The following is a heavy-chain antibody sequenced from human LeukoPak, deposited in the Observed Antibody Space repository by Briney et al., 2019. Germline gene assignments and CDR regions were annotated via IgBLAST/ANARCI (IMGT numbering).Heavy chain of an antibody. D-gene: IGHD1-26*01. Sequence: GGSLRLSRAASGFTFRSYGMHWVRQAPGKGLEWVAFIRYDGSHKYYPDSVKGRFTISRDNSKNTLHLQMSSLRAEDTAVYYCAKDHSESYLGAFEIWGQGTMVTVSS. CDR2: IRYDGSHK. V-gene: IGHV3-30*02. CDR3: AKDHSESYLGAFEI. CDR1: GFTFRSYG. J-gene: IGHJ3*02.